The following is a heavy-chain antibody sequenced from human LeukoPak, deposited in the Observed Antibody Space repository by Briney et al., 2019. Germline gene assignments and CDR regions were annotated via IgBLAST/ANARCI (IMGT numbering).Heavy chain of an antibody. CDR1: GFSLSTS. CDR2: ISGSGDKT. J-gene: IGHJ6*03. V-gene: IGHV3-23*01. D-gene: IGHD2-15*01. CDR3: AKDTTAWWYHRAYMNV. Sequence: GGSLRLSCAASGFSLSTSLSWVRQAPGGGLEWVAAISGSGDKTYHADSVKGRFTISKDSSENRLSLQMDSLRAEDTAVYFCAKDTTAWWYHRAYMNVWGKGTTVTVSS.